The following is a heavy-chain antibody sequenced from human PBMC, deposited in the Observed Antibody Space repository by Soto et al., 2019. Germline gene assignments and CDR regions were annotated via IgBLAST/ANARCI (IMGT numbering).Heavy chain of an antibody. D-gene: IGHD3-3*01. V-gene: IGHV1-69*13. Sequence: SVKVSCKASGGTFSSYAISWVRQAPGQGLEWMGGIIPIFGTANYAQKFQGRVTITADESTSTAYMEPSSLRSEDTAVYYCARLASERVVTATADYWGQGTLVTVSS. CDR3: ARLASERVVTATADY. CDR2: IIPIFGTA. CDR1: GGTFSSYA. J-gene: IGHJ4*02.